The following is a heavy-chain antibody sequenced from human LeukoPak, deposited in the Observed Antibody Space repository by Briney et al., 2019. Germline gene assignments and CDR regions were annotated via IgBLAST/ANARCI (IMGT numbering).Heavy chain of an antibody. CDR3: AKDQGSTWYVDY. CDR1: GFTFSSYG. D-gene: IGHD6-13*01. J-gene: IGHJ4*02. V-gene: IGHV3-30*02. CDR2: IWYDGNNK. Sequence: GGSLRLSCAASGFTFSSYGMHWVRQAPGKGLEWVAFIWYDGNNKYYADSVKGRFTISRDKSKNTLSLQMNSLRAEDTAVYYCAKDQGSTWYVDYWGQGTLVTVSS.